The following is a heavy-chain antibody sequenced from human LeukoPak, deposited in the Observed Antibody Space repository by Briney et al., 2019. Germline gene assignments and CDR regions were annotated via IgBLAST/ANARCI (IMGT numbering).Heavy chain of an antibody. CDR1: GGCISSGSYY. D-gene: IGHD3-22*01. J-gene: IGHJ3*02. CDR3: ARDVYYYDRSAFDI. Sequence: SQTLSLTCTVSGGCISSGSYYWSWIRQPAGKGMERIGRIYTSGSTNYNPSLKSRVTISMDTSKNQFSLKLTSVTAADTAVYYCARDVYYYDRSAFDIWGQGTMVTVSS. CDR2: IYTSGST. V-gene: IGHV4-61*02.